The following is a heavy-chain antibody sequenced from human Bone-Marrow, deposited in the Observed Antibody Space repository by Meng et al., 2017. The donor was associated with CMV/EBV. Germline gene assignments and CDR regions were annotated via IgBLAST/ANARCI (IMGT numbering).Heavy chain of an antibody. Sequence: GGSLRLSCAASGFTFSSYGMHWVRQVPGKGLEWVAVISYDGNNKYYADSVKGRFTISRDKSENTLYLQMNSVRAEDTAVYYCARESAVVTGNDAIDIWGQGTMVTVSS. CDR2: ISYDGNNK. V-gene: IGHV3-30*19. CDR1: GFTFSSYG. J-gene: IGHJ3*02. CDR3: ARESAVVTGNDAIDI. D-gene: IGHD2-21*02.